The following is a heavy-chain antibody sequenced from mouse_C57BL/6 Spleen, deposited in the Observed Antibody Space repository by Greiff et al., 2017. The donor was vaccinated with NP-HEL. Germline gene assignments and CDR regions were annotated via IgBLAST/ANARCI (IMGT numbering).Heavy chain of an antibody. D-gene: IGHD1-1*01. CDR3: ARGGSTLYYFDY. Sequence: DVQLQESGPGMVKPSQSLSLTCTVTGYSITSGYDWHWIRHFPGNKLEWMGYIRYSGSTNYNPSLKSRISITHDTSKNHFFLKLNSVTTEDTATYYCARGGSTLYYFDYWGQGTTLTVSS. CDR2: IRYSGST. J-gene: IGHJ2*01. V-gene: IGHV3-1*01. CDR1: GYSITSGYD.